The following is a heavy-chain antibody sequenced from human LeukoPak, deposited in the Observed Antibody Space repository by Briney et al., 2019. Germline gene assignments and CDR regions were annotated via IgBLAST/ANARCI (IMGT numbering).Heavy chain of an antibody. J-gene: IGHJ6*04. Sequence: PGGSLGLSCAASGFTFSSYEMNWVSQAPGKGLEWVSYISSSGSTIYYADSVKGRFTISRDNAKNSLYLQMNSLRAEDTAVYYCAELGITMIGGVWGKGTTVTISS. CDR2: ISSSGSTI. D-gene: IGHD3-10*02. CDR1: GFTFSSYE. CDR3: AELGITMIGGV. V-gene: IGHV3-48*03.